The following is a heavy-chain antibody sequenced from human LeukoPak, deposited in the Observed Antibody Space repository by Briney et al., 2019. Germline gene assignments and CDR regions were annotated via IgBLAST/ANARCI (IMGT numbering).Heavy chain of an antibody. CDR3: GRESDLANYFDY. D-gene: IGHD1-26*01. CDR1: GYTFTGYY. J-gene: IGHJ4*02. Sequence: ASVKVSCKASGYTFTGYYMHWVRQAPGQGLEWMGWVNPNSGGTNYAQKFQGRVTMTRDTSISTAYMELSRLRSDDTAVYYCGRESDLANYFDYWGQGTLVTVSS. V-gene: IGHV1-2*02. CDR2: VNPNSGGT.